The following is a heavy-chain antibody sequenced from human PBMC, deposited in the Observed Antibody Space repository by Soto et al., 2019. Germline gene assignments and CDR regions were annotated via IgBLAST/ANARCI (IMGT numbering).Heavy chain of an antibody. CDR1: GGSISSSSYY. D-gene: IGHD1-26*01. Sequence: QLQLQESGPGLGKPSETLSLTCTVSGGSISSSSYYWGWIRQPPGKGLEWIGSIYGRGSTYYNPSLKSRVTISVDMSKNQFSLKLRSVTAADTAVYYCARQDTTLNSFDPWGQGTLVTVSS. CDR2: IYGRGST. J-gene: IGHJ5*02. CDR3: ARQDTTLNSFDP. V-gene: IGHV4-39*01.